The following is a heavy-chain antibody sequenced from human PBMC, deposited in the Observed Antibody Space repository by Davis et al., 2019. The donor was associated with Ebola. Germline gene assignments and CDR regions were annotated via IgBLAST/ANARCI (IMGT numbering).Heavy chain of an antibody. V-gene: IGHV4-59*12. CDR3: ARGIIAAWYY. CDR1: GGSISSYY. CDR2: IYYTGST. Sequence: SETLSLTCTVSGGSISSYYWGWIRQPPGKGLEWLGYIYYTGSTNYNPSLKSRVTISVDTSKNQFSLKLSSVTAADTAVYYCARGIIAAWYYWGQGTLVTVSS. J-gene: IGHJ4*02. D-gene: IGHD6-6*01.